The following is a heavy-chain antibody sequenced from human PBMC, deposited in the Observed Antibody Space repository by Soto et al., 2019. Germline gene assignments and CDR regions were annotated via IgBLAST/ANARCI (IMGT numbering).Heavy chain of an antibody. V-gene: IGHV3-48*01. CDR1: GFTFSSYS. Sequence: EVQLVESGGGLVQPGGSLRLSCAASGFTFSSYSMNWVRQAPGKGLEWVSYISSSSSTIYYADSVKGRFTISRDNAKNSLYLQMNGLRAEDTAVYYCARDGLPRVTGPRIFDYWGQGTLVTVSS. J-gene: IGHJ4*02. CDR3: ARDGLPRVTGPRIFDY. D-gene: IGHD2-21*02. CDR2: ISSSSSTI.